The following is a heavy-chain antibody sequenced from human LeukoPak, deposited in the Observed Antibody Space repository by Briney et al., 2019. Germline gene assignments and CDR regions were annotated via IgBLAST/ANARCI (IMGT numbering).Heavy chain of an antibody. D-gene: IGHD2-8*02. Sequence: GSLRLSCAASGFTFSSYSLKWVRQAPGKGLEWVSSISSSSSYIYYADSVKGRFTISRDNAKNSLYLQMNSLRAEDTAVYYCAGHHPRNTVDFWGQGTLVTVSS. CDR3: AGHHPRNTVDF. CDR2: ISSSSSYI. V-gene: IGHV3-21*04. J-gene: IGHJ4*02. CDR1: GFTFSSYS.